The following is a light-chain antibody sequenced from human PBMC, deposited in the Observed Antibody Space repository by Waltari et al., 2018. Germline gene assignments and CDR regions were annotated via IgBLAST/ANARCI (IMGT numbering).Light chain of an antibody. J-gene: IGLJ3*02. Sequence: SYVLTPPPSVSVAPGQTATITCGGNNIGGKTVPWYQQKPGQAPVLVVYDDYYRPSGIPERFSGSNSGNTAALTISWVEAGDEADYYCQVWDSSSDRPVFGGGTKVFVL. V-gene: IGLV3-21*02. CDR2: DDY. CDR1: NIGGKT. CDR3: QVWDSSSDRPV.